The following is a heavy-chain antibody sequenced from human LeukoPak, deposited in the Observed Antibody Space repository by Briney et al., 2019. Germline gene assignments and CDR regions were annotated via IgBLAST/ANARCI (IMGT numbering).Heavy chain of an antibody. J-gene: IGHJ4*02. CDR1: LSTLSTYW. CDR3: ARDWVPFDY. CDR2: LKQDGSDK. Sequence: GGSLRLSCAASLSTLSTYWMTWFRQTPGGGLEWVASLKQDGSDKYYVDSVKGRFTISRDNAKNTLYLQMNSLRAEDTAVYYCARDWVPFDYWGQGTLVTVSS. V-gene: IGHV3-7*01. D-gene: IGHD3-16*01.